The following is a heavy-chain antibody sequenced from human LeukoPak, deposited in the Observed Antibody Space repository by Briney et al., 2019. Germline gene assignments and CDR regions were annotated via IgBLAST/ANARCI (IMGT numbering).Heavy chain of an antibody. J-gene: IGHJ4*02. D-gene: IGHD3-9*01. Sequence: GGSLRLSCAASGFRCSDYWMTWVRQAPGQELEWVANIEQDGGEKYDVDSVKGRFTISRDNAKNSLYLHMNSLRVEDTAVYYCARGRYVDWLFDYWGQGTLVTVSS. CDR3: ARGRYVDWLFDY. V-gene: IGHV3-7*03. CDR2: IEQDGGEK. CDR1: GFRCSDYW.